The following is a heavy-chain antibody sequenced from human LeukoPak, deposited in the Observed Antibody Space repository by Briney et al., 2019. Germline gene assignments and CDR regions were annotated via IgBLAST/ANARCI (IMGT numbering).Heavy chain of an antibody. V-gene: IGHV4-30-4*01. Sequence: PSQTLSPTCTVSGGSISSGDYYWSWIRQPPGKGLEWIGYIYHSGSTYYTPSLKSRLSMSLDTSKNQFSLNLSSVTAADTAVYYCARGWNAPGDYWGQGTLVTVSS. D-gene: IGHD1-1*01. CDR1: GGSISSGDYY. CDR2: IYHSGST. CDR3: ARGWNAPGDY. J-gene: IGHJ4*02.